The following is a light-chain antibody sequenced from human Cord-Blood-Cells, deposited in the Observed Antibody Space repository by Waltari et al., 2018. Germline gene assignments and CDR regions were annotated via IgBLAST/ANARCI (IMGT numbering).Light chain of an antibody. Sequence: QSALTQPASVSGSPGQSLTISCTGTSSDVGGYNYVSWSQQHPGKAPKLMIYDVSNRPSGVSNRFSGSKSGNTASLTISGLQAEDEADYYCSSYTSSSTLYVVFGGGTKLTVL. V-gene: IGLV2-14*01. J-gene: IGLJ2*01. CDR1: SSDVGGYNY. CDR2: DVS. CDR3: SSYTSSSTLYVV.